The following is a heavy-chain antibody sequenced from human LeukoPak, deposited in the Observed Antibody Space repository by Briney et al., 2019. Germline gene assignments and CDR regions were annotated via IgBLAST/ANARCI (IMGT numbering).Heavy chain of an antibody. CDR3: AKGSAVVLMVYALEYFQR. CDR2: ISGSGGST. D-gene: IGHD2-8*01. V-gene: IGHV3-23*01. CDR1: GFTFSSYA. Sequence: GGSLRLSCAASGFTFSSYAMSWVRQAPGKGLEWVSAISGSGGSTYYADSVKGRFTISRDNSKNTLYLQMNSLRAEDTAVYYCAKGSAVVLMVYALEYFQRWGGGGLVGV. J-gene: IGHJ1*01.